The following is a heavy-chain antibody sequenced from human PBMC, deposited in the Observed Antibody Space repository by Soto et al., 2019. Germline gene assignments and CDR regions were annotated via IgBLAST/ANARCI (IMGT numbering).Heavy chain of an antibody. CDR3: AKDPSSSGWYEDYYYGMDV. V-gene: IGHV3-23*01. CDR2: IGAGGVST. D-gene: IGHD6-19*01. CDR1: GFTFSSYA. Sequence: GGSLRLSCAASGFTFSSYAMSWVRQAPGKGLEWVSAIGAGGVSTYYADSVKGRFTISRDNSKSTLYLQMNSLRAEDTAVYYCAKDPSSSGWYEDYYYGMDVWGQGTTLTVSS. J-gene: IGHJ6*02.